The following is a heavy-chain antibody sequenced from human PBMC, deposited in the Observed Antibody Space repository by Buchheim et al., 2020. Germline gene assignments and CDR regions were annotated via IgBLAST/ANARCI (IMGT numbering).Heavy chain of an antibody. CDR3: ARKMGVYYFDY. V-gene: IGHV1-46*01. J-gene: IGHJ4*02. D-gene: IGHD2-8*02. CDR2: INPSGGST. CDR1: GYTFTSYY. Sequence: QVQLVQSGAEVKKPGASVKVSCKASGYTFTSYYMHWVRQAPGQGLEWMGIINPSGGSTSYAQKFQGRVTMTRDTSITTAYMELSSLTSDDTAVYYCARKMGVYYFDYWGQGTL.